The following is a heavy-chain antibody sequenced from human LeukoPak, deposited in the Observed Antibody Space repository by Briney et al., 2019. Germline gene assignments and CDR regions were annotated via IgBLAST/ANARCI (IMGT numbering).Heavy chain of an antibody. J-gene: IGHJ4*02. D-gene: IGHD3-16*01. CDR1: GGSFSGYY. Sequence: SETLSLTCAVYGGSFSGYYWSWIRQPPGKGLEWIGEINHSGSTNYNPSLKSRVTISVDTSKNQFSLKLSSVTAADTAVYYCATFRFTYALSAYWGQGTLVTVSS. CDR3: ATFRFTYALSAY. V-gene: IGHV4-34*01. CDR2: INHSGST.